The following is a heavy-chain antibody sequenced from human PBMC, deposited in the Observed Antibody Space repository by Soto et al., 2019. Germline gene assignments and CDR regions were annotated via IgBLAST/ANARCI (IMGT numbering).Heavy chain of an antibody. D-gene: IGHD4-17*01. Sequence: ASVKVSCKVSGYRFSRYTIHWVRQAPGQSLEYMGWINIYTGATNYSRSLQDRVTISRDTSASTAYMDLRGLRVEDTAVYYRARDGFQDGTNYFDFWGQGSLVTVSS. J-gene: IGHJ4*02. CDR1: GYRFSRYT. CDR2: INIYTGAT. V-gene: IGHV1-3*04. CDR3: ARDGFQDGTNYFDF.